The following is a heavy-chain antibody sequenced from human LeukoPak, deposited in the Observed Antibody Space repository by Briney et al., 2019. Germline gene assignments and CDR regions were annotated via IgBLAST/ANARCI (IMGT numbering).Heavy chain of an antibody. CDR1: GFTFSSYW. V-gene: IGHV3-7*01. J-gene: IGHJ4*02. Sequence: PGGSLRLSCAASGFTFSSYWMSWVRQAPGKGLEWVANINQDGSEKYYVDSVKGRFTISRDNAKNSLYLQMNSLRAEDTAVYYCARDYGSGTYYNTAYWGQGTLVTVSS. D-gene: IGHD3-10*01. CDR2: INQDGSEK. CDR3: ARDYGSGTYYNTAY.